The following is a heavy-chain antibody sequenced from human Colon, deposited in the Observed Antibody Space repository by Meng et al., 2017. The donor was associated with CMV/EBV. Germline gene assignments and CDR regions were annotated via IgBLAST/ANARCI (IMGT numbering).Heavy chain of an antibody. J-gene: IGHJ5*01. CDR3: ARRPHGTPNKWFDS. CDR1: GHTFTNFY. Sequence: ASVKVSCKASGHTFTNFYMHWIRQAPGQGREWMGIMNPSSGGTSYAEKFQGRIILTRDTSTSTLYMELSSMRSEDTAVYYCARRPHGTPNKWFDSWGQGTLVTVSS. V-gene: IGHV1-46*01. D-gene: IGHD1-14*01. CDR2: MNPSSGGT.